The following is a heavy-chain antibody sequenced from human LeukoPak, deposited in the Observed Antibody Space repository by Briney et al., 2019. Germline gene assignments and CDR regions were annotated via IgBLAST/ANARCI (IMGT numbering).Heavy chain of an antibody. CDR2: ISSSSAYI. Sequence: GGSLRLSCVASGFIFSDYSMDWVRQAPGKGLEWVSSISSSSAYIFYSDSVKGRFTISRDNAKNSLYLQMNSLRAEDTAVYYCAREPSNYGDHYFDYWGQGTLVTVSS. J-gene: IGHJ4*02. CDR1: GFIFSDYS. CDR3: AREPSNYGDHYFDY. V-gene: IGHV3-21*01. D-gene: IGHD4-17*01.